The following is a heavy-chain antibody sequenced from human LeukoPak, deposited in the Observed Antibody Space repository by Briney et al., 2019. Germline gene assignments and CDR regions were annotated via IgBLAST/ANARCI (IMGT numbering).Heavy chain of an antibody. V-gene: IGHV3-48*04. Sequence: QTGGSLRLSCAASGFSFSIYSLNWVRQAPGKGLEWVSYISHTGSTMSYADSVKGRFTISRDNAKNSLYLQMNSLRAEDTAVYYCARSWRITPDFDYWGQGTLVTVSS. D-gene: IGHD3-10*01. CDR3: ARSWRITPDFDY. J-gene: IGHJ4*02. CDR2: ISHTGSTM. CDR1: GFSFSIYS.